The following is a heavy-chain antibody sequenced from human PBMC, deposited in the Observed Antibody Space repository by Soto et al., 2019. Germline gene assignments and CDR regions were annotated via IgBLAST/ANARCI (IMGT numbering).Heavy chain of an antibody. CDR3: ARGGTWRAFDI. CDR2: INQRGST. D-gene: IGHD5-12*01. J-gene: IGHJ3*02. CDR1: AGSLSVYS. Sequence: QVQLQQWGAGLLKPSETLSLTCAVYAGSLSVYSWTWIRQPPGKGLEWIGDINQRGSTNYNPSLKSRVTISVDTSKNQFSLKLSSVTAADTAVYYCARGGTWRAFDIWGQGTVVTVSS. V-gene: IGHV4-34*01.